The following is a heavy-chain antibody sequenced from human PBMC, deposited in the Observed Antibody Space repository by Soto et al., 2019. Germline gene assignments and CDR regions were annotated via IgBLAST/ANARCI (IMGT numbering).Heavy chain of an antibody. Sequence: PGESLKISCKGSGYSFTSYWIGWVRQMPGKGLEWMGIIYPGDSDTRYSPSFQGQVTISADKSISTAYLQWSSLKASDTAMYYCAIFEGSGSAYYGMDVWGQWTTVTVSS. CDR2: IYPGDSDT. V-gene: IGHV5-51*01. CDR3: AIFEGSGSAYYGMDV. D-gene: IGHD3-10*01. CDR1: GYSFTSYW. J-gene: IGHJ6*02.